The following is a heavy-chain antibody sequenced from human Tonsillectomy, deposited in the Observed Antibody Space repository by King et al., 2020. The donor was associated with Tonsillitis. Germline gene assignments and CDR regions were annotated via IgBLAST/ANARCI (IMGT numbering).Heavy chain of an antibody. Sequence: VQLQESGPGLVKPSQTLSLTCAVSGGSISSGGYSWSWIRQPPGKGLEWIGYIYYSGSTYYNPSLKSRVTISVDTSKNQFSLKLSSVTAADTAVYYCARCLTTVTTERFDPWGQGTLVTVSS. CDR3: ARCLTTVTTERFDP. CDR2: IYYSGST. V-gene: IGHV4-30-4*07. J-gene: IGHJ5*02. CDR1: GGSISSGGYS. D-gene: IGHD4-11*01.